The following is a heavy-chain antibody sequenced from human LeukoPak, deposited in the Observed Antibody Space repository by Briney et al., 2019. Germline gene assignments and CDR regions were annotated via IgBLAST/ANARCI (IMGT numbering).Heavy chain of an antibody. D-gene: IGHD5-24*01. J-gene: IGHJ6*03. Sequence: PGGSLRLSCAASGFTFSSYAMHWVRQAPGKGLEWVAVISYDGTNKYYADSVKGRFTISRDNSKNTLFLQMNSLRAEDTAVYYCARDWEMAAILFYMDVWGKGTTVTVSS. V-gene: IGHV3-30*04. CDR3: ARDWEMAAILFYMDV. CDR1: GFTFSSYA. CDR2: ISYDGTNK.